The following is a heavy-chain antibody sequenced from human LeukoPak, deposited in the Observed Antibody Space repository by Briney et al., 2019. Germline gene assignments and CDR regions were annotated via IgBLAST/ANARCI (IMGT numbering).Heavy chain of an antibody. V-gene: IGHV3-48*01. CDR1: GFTFSSYS. Sequence: GGSLRLSCAGSGFTFSSYSMNWVRHAPGKGLEWVSYIGHTGSITDYADSVKGRFTISRDNAKNSLYLQMNSLRAEDTAVYYCAKGYCSSSSCYQGAFDIWGQGTMVTVSS. CDR2: IGHTGSIT. D-gene: IGHD2-2*01. J-gene: IGHJ3*02. CDR3: AKGYCSSSSCYQGAFDI.